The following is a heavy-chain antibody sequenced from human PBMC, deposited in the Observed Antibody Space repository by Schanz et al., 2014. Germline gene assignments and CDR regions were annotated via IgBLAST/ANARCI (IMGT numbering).Heavy chain of an antibody. D-gene: IGHD2-15*01. Sequence: EVHLVESGGGLVKPGGSLRLSCAASGFTLSNAWMSWVRQASGKGVEWVGRIKSKTDGGTTDFAAPVKGRFSISRDDSKNTLYLQMNSLKTEDTAVYYCTSAVRATFGYFAYWGQGTLLVTVSS. CDR3: TSAVRATFGYFAY. J-gene: IGHJ4*02. CDR2: IKSKTDGGTT. V-gene: IGHV3-15*01. CDR1: GFTLSNAW.